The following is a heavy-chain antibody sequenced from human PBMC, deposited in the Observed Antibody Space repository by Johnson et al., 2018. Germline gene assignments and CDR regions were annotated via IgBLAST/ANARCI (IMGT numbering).Heavy chain of an antibody. CDR3: ARTYSDYGDYYFDY. D-gene: IGHD4-17*01. J-gene: IGHJ4*02. CDR2: IYYSGST. CDR1: GGSISSYY. V-gene: IGHV4-59*01. Sequence: QVQLQESGPGLVKPSETLSLTCTVSGGSISSYYWSWIRQPPGKGLEWIGYIYYSGSTPYTPSLKSRVTMSVHTSKTQFSLRLSSVTAADTAVYYCARTYSDYGDYYFDYWGQGTLVTVSS.